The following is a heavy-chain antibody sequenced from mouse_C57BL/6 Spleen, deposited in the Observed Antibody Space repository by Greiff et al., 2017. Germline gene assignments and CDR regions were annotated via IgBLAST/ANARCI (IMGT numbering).Heavy chain of an antibody. J-gene: IGHJ4*01. CDR3: AKDYGSSYGGGYAMDY. V-gene: IGHV1-74*01. CDR2: IHPSDSDT. Sequence: VQLQQPGAELVKPGASVKVSCKASGYTFTSYWMHWVKQRPGQGLEWIGRIHPSDSDTNYNQKFKGKATLTVDKSSSTAYMQLSSLISEDSAVYYCAKDYGSSYGGGYAMDYWGQGTSVTVSS. CDR1: GYTFTSYW. D-gene: IGHD1-1*01.